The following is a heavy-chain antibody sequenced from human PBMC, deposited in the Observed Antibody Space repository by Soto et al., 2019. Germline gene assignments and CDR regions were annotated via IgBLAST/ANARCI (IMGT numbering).Heavy chain of an antibody. J-gene: IGHJ5*02. V-gene: IGHV4-34*01. CDR1: GGSFSGYY. CDR2: INHSGST. CDR3: ARGFPQARQGYNWFDP. Sequence: SETLSLTCAVYGGSFSGYYWSWIRQPPGKGLEWIGEINHSGSTNYNPSLKSRVTISVDTSKNQFSLKLSSVTAADTAVYYCARGFPQARQGYNWFDPWGQGTLVTVSS. D-gene: IGHD6-6*01.